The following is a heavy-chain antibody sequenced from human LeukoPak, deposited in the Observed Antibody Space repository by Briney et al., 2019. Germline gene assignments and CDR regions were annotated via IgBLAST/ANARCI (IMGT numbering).Heavy chain of an antibody. CDR1: GLTISSYA. CDR3: AKDRAYCGGNCYSHYFDY. Sequence: GGSLRLSCAASGLTISSYAMSWVRQAPGKGLEWVSAISGSGGSTYYADSVKGRFTISRDNSKNTLYLQMNSLRAEDTAVYYCAKDRAYCGGNCYSHYFDYWGQGTLVTVSS. D-gene: IGHD2-21*02. J-gene: IGHJ4*02. V-gene: IGHV3-23*01. CDR2: ISGSGGST.